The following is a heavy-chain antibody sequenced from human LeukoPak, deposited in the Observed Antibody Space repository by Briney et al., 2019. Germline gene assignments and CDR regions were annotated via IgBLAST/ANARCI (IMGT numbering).Heavy chain of an antibody. J-gene: IGHJ6*02. CDR2: INYDGTST. V-gene: IGHV3-74*01. CDR3: ARGDYYAMDV. CDR1: GFTFSSYW. Sequence: GGSLRLSCAASGFTFSSYWMHWARQAPGKGLVWVSRINYDGTSTNYADSVKGRFTISRDNAKNTLYMQINSLRAEDTAVYYCARGDYYAMDVWGQGTTVTVSS.